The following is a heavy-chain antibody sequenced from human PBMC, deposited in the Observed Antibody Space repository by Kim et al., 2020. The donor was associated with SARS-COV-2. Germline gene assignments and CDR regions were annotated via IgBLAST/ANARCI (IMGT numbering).Heavy chain of an antibody. CDR2: INPSGGST. CDR3: AREFKAAAEHKNLYYYYYGMDV. Sequence: ASVKVSCKASGYTFTSYYMHWARQAPGQGLEWMGIINPSGGSTSYAQKFQGRVTMTRDTSTSTVYMELSSLRSEDTAVYYCAREFKAAAEHKNLYYYYYGMDVWGQGTTVTVSS. CDR1: GYTFTSYY. D-gene: IGHD6-13*01. J-gene: IGHJ6*02. V-gene: IGHV1-46*01.